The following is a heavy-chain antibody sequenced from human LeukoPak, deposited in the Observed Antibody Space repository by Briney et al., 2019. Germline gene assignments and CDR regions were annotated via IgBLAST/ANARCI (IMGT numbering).Heavy chain of an antibody. CDR1: GYTLTSYD. J-gene: IGHJ6*02. CDR3: ASGGQYSSSWYHYYYYYGMDV. D-gene: IGHD6-13*01. CDR2: MNPNSGNT. Sequence: ASVKVSCKASGYTLTSYDINWVRQATGQGLEWMGWMNPNSGNTGYAQKFQGRVTMTRNTSISTAYMELSSLRSEDTAVYYCASGGQYSSSWYHYYYYYGMDVWGQGTTVTVSS. V-gene: IGHV1-8*01.